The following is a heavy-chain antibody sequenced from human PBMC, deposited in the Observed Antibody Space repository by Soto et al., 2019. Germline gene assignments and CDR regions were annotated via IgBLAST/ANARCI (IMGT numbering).Heavy chain of an antibody. J-gene: IGHJ6*02. D-gene: IGHD2-2*03. V-gene: IGHV4-34*01. CDR1: GGSFSGYY. Sequence: PSETLSLTCAVYGGSFSGYYWNWIRQPPGKGLEWIGEINHSGSTNYNPSLKSRVTISVDTSMNEFSLRLSSVTAADTAVYYCARLNGYCVSTSCHGYYGMDVSGQGTTVTVSS. CDR3: ARLNGYCVSTSCHGYYGMDV. CDR2: INHSGST.